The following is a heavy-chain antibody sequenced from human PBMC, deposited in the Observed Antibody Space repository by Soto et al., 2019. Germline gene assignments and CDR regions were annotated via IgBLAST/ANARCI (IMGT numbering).Heavy chain of an antibody. D-gene: IGHD1-1*01. V-gene: IGHV3-74*01. CDR3: ARDNWXSY. Sequence: PGGSLRLSCAASGFTFSNYWMHWVRQGPGKGLVWVARVKSDGSSTSYADSVKGRFTISRDNAKNTLYLQMNSLRVEDTAVYYCARDNWXSYWGQGTLVTVS. CDR1: GFTFSNYW. CDR2: VKSDGSST. J-gene: IGHJ4*02.